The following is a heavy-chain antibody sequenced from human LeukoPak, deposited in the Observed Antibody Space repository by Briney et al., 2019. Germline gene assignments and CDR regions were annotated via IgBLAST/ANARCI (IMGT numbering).Heavy chain of an antibody. CDR3: ARVATVTTWIRYYYYYYYMDV. CDR2: ISSSSSYI. J-gene: IGHJ6*03. CDR1: GFTFSSYS. Sequence: GGSLRLSCGASGFTFSSYSMNWVRQAPGKGLEWVSSISSSSSYIYYADSVKGRFTISRDNAKNSLYLQMNSLRAEDTAVYYCARVATVTTWIRYYYYYYYMDVWGKGTTVTISS. V-gene: IGHV3-21*01. D-gene: IGHD4-17*01.